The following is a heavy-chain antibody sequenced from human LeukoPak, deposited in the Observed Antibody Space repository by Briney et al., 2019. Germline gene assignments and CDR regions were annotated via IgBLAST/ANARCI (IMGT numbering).Heavy chain of an antibody. Sequence: GGSLRLSCTASGFTFGDYLMSWFRQAPGKGLEWIGFISGGTTEYAASVKGRFTISRDDPTSIAYLQMNSLTTEDTAVYYCSRGSGWLSVYWGQGTLVTVSS. V-gene: IGHV3-49*03. J-gene: IGHJ4*02. CDR2: ISGGTT. D-gene: IGHD6-19*01. CDR3: SRGSGWLSVY. CDR1: GFTFGDYL.